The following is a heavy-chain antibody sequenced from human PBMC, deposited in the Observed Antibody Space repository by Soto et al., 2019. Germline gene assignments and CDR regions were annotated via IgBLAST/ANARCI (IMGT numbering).Heavy chain of an antibody. J-gene: IGHJ6*02. CDR3: ARLGYYYDSSGYYGDYYYGMDV. CDR1: GYTFTSYY. Sequence: ASVKVSCKASGYTFTSYYIHWVRQAPGQGLEWMGIINPSGGSTSYAQKFQGRVTMTRDTSTSTVYMELSSLRSEDTAVYYCARLGYYYDSSGYYGDYYYGMDVWGQGTTVTVSS. D-gene: IGHD3-22*01. V-gene: IGHV1-46*01. CDR2: INPSGGST.